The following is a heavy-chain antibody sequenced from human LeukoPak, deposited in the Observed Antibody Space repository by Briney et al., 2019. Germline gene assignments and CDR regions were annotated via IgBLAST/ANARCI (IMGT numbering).Heavy chain of an antibody. D-gene: IGHD6-6*01. J-gene: IGHJ4*01. CDR2: FDPEDGET. V-gene: IGHV1-24*01. CDR1: GYTLTELS. CDR3: ATEPIAARMSFDY. Sequence: ASVKVSCKVSGYTLTELSMHWVRQAPGKGLEWMGGFDPEDGETIYAQKFQGRVTMTGDTSTDTAYMELSSLRSEDTAVYYCATEPIAARMSFDYWGQEPWSPSPQ.